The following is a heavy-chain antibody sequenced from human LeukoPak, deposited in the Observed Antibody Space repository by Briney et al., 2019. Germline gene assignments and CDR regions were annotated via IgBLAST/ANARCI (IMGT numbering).Heavy chain of an antibody. J-gene: IGHJ4*02. D-gene: IGHD1-26*01. Sequence: PSETLSLTCAVSGYPISSGYYWGWIRQRPGKGLEWIGSIYHSGSTYYNPSLKSRVTISVNTSKNQFSLKLSSVTAADTAVYYCARDVGATKGPYYFDYWGQGTLVTVSS. V-gene: IGHV4-38-2*02. CDR1: GYPISSGYY. CDR3: ARDVGATKGPYYFDY. CDR2: IYHSGST.